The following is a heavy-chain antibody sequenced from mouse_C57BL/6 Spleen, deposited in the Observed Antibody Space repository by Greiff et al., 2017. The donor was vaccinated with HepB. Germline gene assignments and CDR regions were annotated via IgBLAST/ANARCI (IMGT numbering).Heavy chain of an antibody. CDR1: GYTFTDYY. CDR2: INPHNGGT. D-gene: IGHD2-4*01. CDR3: ARNGLRRAWFAY. V-gene: IGHV1-26*01. J-gene: IGHJ3*01. Sequence: VQLQQSGPELVKPGASVKISCKASGYTFTDYYMNWVKQGHGQSLVWIGDINPHNGGTSYNQKFKGKATLTVDKSSSTAYMQLSSLTSEDSAVYYCARNGLRRAWFAYWGQGTLVTVSA.